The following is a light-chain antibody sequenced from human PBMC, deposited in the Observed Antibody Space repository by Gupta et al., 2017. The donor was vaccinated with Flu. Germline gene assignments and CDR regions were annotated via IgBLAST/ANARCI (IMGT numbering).Light chain of an antibody. CDR1: QSVSSN. J-gene: IGKJ2*01. CDR2: GAS. Sequence: GERATISCRASQSVSSNLSWYQQKPSQAPRLLIYGASTRATGIPARFSVSGSGTEFTLTISILNSEAVAVDVCQCYHNCTPPYTFGQGTKLEIK. CDR3: QCYHNCTPPYT. V-gene: IGKV3-15*01.